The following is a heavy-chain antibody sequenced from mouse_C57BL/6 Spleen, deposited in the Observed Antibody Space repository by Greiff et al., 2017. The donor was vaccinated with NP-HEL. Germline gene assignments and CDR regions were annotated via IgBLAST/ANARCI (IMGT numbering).Heavy chain of an antibody. D-gene: IGHD2-5*01. CDR2: IYPSDSET. CDR3: ARYSNYFDY. J-gene: IGHJ2*01. Sequence: VQLQQPGAELVRPGSSVKLSCKASGYTFTSYWMDWVKQRPGQGLEWIGNIYPSDSETHYNQKFKDKATLTVDKSSSTAYMQLSSLTSEDSAVYYCARYSNYFDYWGQGTPLTVSS. CDR1: GYTFTSYW. V-gene: IGHV1-61*01.